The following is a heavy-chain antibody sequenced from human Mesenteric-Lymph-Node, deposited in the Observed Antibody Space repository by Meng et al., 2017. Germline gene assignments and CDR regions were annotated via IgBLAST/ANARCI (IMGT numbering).Heavy chain of an antibody. CDR1: GGTFSSYA. CDR2: INPNSGGT. D-gene: IGHD3-9*01. V-gene: IGHV1-2*02. Sequence: QVQLVQSGAEVKKPGSSVKVSCKASGGTFSSYAISWVRQAPGQGLEWMGGINPNSGGTNYAQKFQGRVTMTWDTSINTAYMELSSLRSDDTAVYYCARDISYWGQGTLVTVSS. J-gene: IGHJ4*02. CDR3: ARDISY.